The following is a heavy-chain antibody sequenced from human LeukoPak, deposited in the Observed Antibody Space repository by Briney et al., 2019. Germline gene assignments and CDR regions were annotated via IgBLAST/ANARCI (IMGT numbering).Heavy chain of an antibody. CDR2: ISAYNGNT. CDR3: ARSKGGETLGKDAPLDAFDI. V-gene: IGHV1-18*01. D-gene: IGHD3-16*01. CDR1: GYTFTSYG. J-gene: IGHJ3*02. Sequence: GASVKVSCKASGYTFTSYGISWVRQAPGQGLEWMGWISAYNGNTNYAQKLQGRVTMTTDTSTSTAYMELRSLRSDDTAVYYCARSKGGETLGKDAPLDAFDIWGQGTMVTVSS.